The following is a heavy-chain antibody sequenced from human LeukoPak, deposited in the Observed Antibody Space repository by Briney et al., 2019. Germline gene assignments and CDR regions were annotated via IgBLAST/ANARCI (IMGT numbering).Heavy chain of an antibody. J-gene: IGHJ4*02. D-gene: IGHD6-19*01. CDR3: ARGYSSGWSNYLHY. CDR1: GGSFSGRY. Sequence: SETLSLTCAVYGGSFSGRYWGWIRQPPGKGLEWIGQINHSGSTNYNPSLKSRVTISVDTSMNQFSLKLSSVTAADTAVYYCARGYSSGWSNYLHYWGQGTLVTVSS. V-gene: IGHV4-34*01. CDR2: INHSGST.